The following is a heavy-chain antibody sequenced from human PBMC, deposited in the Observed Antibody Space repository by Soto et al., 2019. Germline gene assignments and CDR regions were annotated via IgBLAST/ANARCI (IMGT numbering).Heavy chain of an antibody. CDR2: MSANSGNT. CDR3: ARLLYYYDSSGYYYPNWFDP. CDR1: GYTFTNYD. D-gene: IGHD3-22*01. Sequence: ASVKVSCKASGYTFTNYDINWVRQATGQGLEWMGWMSANSGNTNYAQKLQGRVTMTTDTSTSTAYMELRSLRSDDTAVYYCARLLYYYDSSGYYYPNWFDPWGQGTLVTVSS. J-gene: IGHJ5*02. V-gene: IGHV1-18*01.